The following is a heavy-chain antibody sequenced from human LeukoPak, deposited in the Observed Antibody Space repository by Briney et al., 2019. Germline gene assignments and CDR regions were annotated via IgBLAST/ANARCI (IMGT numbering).Heavy chain of an antibody. CDR3: ARGGYCTSTSCYQDY. CDR2: IKQDGSDK. Sequence: GGSLILSCAASGFTFSRHWMSWVRQAPGKGLEWVANIKQDGSDKYYVASVKGRFTISRDNAKNSLYLQMNSLRAEDTALYYCARGGYCTSTSCYQDYWGQGTLVTVSS. V-gene: IGHV3-7*05. CDR1: GFTFSRHW. D-gene: IGHD2-2*01. J-gene: IGHJ4*02.